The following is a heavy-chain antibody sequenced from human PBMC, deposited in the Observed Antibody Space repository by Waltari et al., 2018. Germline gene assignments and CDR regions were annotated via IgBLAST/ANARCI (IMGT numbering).Heavy chain of an antibody. CDR2: IKHVASES. V-gene: IGHV3-7*01. Sequence: EVQLVESGGGLVQPGGSLRRSCAGPGFTFSNSWMDWVRQAPGKGLEWVANIKHVASESHYVDSVKGRFTISRDNAQNLLYLQMNSLRAGDTAVYYCSVSLNYWGQGTLVTVSS. J-gene: IGHJ4*02. CDR1: GFTFSNSW. CDR3: SVSLNY.